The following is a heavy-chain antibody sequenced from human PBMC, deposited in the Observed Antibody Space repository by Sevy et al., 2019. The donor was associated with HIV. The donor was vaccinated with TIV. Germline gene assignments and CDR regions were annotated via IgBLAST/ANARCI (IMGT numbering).Heavy chain of an antibody. D-gene: IGHD2-15*01. V-gene: IGHV3-74*01. CDR3: VAANTWQDY. CDR1: GFTFSSYW. J-gene: IGHJ4*02. Sequence: GGSLRLSCAASGFTFSSYWMHWVRQAPGKGPVWVSGVNSDGSSTNYADSVKGRFTMSRERAKNTLYLQMNSLRAEDTAVYFCVAANTWQDYWGQGTLVTVSS. CDR2: VNSDGSST.